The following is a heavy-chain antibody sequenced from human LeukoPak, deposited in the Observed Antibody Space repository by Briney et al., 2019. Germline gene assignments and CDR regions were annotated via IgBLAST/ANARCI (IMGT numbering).Heavy chain of an antibody. CDR2: IYYSGST. CDR1: GGSISSSSYY. V-gene: IGHV4-39*07. CDR3: ARVLRRGVY. J-gene: IGHJ4*02. Sequence: SETLSLTCTVSGGSISSSSYYWGWIRQPPGKGLEWIGSIYYSGSTYYNPSLKSRVTISVDTSKNQFSLKLSSVTAADTAVYYCARVLRRGVYWGQGTLVTVSS. D-gene: IGHD3-10*01.